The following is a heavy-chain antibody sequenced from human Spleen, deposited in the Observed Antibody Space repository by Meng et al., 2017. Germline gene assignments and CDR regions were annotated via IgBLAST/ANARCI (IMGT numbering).Heavy chain of an antibody. CDR3: ARDAGDL. CDR1: GVSLSGDY. Sequence: QWQLKQWGAGLLKPSGTPSLPCAVSGVSLSGDYWSWIRQPPGKGLEWIGEINHRGKTTYNPSLKSRVTMSIDTSEKQFSLKLSSVTAADTAVYYCARDAGDLWGQGTLVTVSS. CDR2: INHRGKT. V-gene: IGHV4-34*01. J-gene: IGHJ5*02.